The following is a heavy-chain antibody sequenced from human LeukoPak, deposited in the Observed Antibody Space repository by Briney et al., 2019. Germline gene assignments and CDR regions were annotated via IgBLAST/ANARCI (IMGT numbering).Heavy chain of an antibody. J-gene: IGHJ4*02. CDR1: GGSFSGYY. Sequence: SETLSLTCAVYGGSFSGYYWSWIRQPPGKGLEWIGEINHSGSTNYNPSLKSRVTISVDTSKNQFSLKLSSVTAADTAVYYCARDHAYCGGDCQNDYWGQGTLATVSS. D-gene: IGHD2-21*02. V-gene: IGHV4-34*01. CDR3: ARDHAYCGGDCQNDY. CDR2: INHSGST.